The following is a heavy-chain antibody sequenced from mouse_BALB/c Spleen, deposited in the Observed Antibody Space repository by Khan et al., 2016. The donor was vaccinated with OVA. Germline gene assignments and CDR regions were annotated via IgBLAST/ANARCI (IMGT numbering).Heavy chain of an antibody. D-gene: IGHD1-1*01. Sequence: VQLKESGGDLVKPGGSLKLSCAASGFTFSTFGMSWVRQTPDKRLEWVATISTGGSYTYYPDIVKGRFIISRDNAKNTLDLQMSSLKSEDTAMYCGTRLAYYYDSEGFAYWGQGTLVTVSA. J-gene: IGHJ3*01. CDR3: TRLAYYYDSEGFAY. CDR2: ISTGGSYT. CDR1: GFTFSTFG. V-gene: IGHV5-6*01.